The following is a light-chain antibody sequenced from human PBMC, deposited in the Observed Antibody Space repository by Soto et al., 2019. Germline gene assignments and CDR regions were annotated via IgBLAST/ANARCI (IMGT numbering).Light chain of an antibody. J-gene: IGKJ1*01. CDR2: KIS. V-gene: IGKV2-24*01. CDR1: QSLVHSDGNTY. CDR3: MQAIQFPL. Sequence: DIVLTQTPLSSPVTLGQPASISCRSSQSLVHSDGNTYLSWLHQRPGQPPRLLIYKISTRFSGVPDRFSGSGAGTDFTLNISRVEPEDVGVYYCMQAIQFPLFGQGTKVDIK.